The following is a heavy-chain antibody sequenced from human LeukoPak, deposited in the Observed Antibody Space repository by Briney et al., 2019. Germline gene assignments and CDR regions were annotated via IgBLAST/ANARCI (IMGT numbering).Heavy chain of an antibody. Sequence: GGSLRLSCAASGCTFSGYIMNWVRQAPGKGLEWVSFIGTSGNTIYYADSVKGRFTVSRDNAKNALYLQMNSLTAEDTAVYYCARDQWLDYWGQGTLVTVSS. V-gene: IGHV3-48*01. CDR3: ARDQWLDY. D-gene: IGHD5-24*01. CDR2: IGTSGNTI. CDR1: GCTFSGYI. J-gene: IGHJ4*02.